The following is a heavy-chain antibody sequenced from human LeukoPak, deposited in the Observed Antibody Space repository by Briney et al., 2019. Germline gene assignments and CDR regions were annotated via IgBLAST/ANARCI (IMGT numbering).Heavy chain of an antibody. V-gene: IGHV4-39*07. CDR1: GGSISSSSYY. CDR2: IYYSGST. CDR3: ARAGRGELLSGSAFDI. D-gene: IGHD1-26*01. J-gene: IGHJ3*02. Sequence: PSETLSLTCTVSGGSISSSSYYWGWISQPPGKGLEWIGSIYYSGSTYYNPSLKSRVTISVDTSKNQFSLKLSSVTAADTAVYYCARAGRGELLSGSAFDIWGQGTMVTVSS.